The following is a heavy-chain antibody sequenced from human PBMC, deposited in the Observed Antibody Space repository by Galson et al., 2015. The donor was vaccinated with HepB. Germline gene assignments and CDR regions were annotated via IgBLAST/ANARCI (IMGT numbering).Heavy chain of an antibody. D-gene: IGHD1-26*01. CDR2: INTHTGHP. CDR1: GYTFTTSA. CDR3: ARDRGSHSHFFHS. V-gene: IGHV7-4-1*01. Sequence: SVKVSCKASGYTFTTSALDWVRQAPGQGLEWVGWINTHTGHPTYAQGFTGHFVFSLDTSVSTAYLHIASRRPEDTAIYYCARDRGSHSHFFHSCGQWSLLTVSP. J-gene: IGHJ4*02.